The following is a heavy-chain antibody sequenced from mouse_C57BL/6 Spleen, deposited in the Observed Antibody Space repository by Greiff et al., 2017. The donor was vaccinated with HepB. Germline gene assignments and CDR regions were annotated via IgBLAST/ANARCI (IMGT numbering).Heavy chain of an antibody. CDR3: ARSIYYGNPFDY. J-gene: IGHJ2*01. D-gene: IGHD2-1*01. CDR1: GYAFSSYW. V-gene: IGHV1-80*01. CDR2: IYPGDGDT. Sequence: QVQLQQSGAELVKPGASVKISCKASGYAFSSYWMTWVKQRPGKGLEWIGQIYPGDGDTNYNGKFKGKATLTADKSSSTAYMQLSSLTSEDSAVYFCARSIYYGNPFDYWGQGTTLTVSS.